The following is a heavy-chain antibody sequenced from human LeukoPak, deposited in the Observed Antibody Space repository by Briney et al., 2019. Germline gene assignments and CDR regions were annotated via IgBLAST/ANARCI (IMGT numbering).Heavy chain of an antibody. CDR2: TSYDESYK. CDR3: AKELNGFFSYFEY. CDR1: GFPFSSYG. V-gene: IGHV3-30*18. Sequence: GGSLTLLCAASGFPFSSYGVHWVRQAPGKGLEWVAITSYDESYKNYADSVKGRFTISRDNSKNTLYLQMNSLRADDTAVYYCAKELNGFFSYFEYWGQGTLVTVSS. J-gene: IGHJ4*02. D-gene: IGHD3/OR15-3a*01.